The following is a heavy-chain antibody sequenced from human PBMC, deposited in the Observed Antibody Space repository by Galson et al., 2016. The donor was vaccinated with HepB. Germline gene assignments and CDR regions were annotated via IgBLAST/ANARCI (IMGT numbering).Heavy chain of an antibody. D-gene: IGHD3-3*01. CDR1: GFTFRSFW. CDR3: ARDIPGEWRSDY. CDR2: IRHEGSEK. V-gene: IGHV3-7*01. J-gene: IGHJ4*02. Sequence: SLRLSCASSGFTFRSFWMSWVRQAPGKGLEWVANIRHEGSEKYYVDSVKGRYTISKGNAQNSMYIQMISLRAEDTSVYCCARDIPGEWRSDYWRQGTLVTVSS.